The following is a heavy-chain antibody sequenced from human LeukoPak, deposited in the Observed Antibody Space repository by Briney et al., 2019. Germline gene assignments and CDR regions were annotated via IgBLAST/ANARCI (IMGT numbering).Heavy chain of an antibody. V-gene: IGHV4-38-2*02. J-gene: IGHJ4*02. CDR1: GYSISSGYY. CDR3: ATNFDGYGSSWLQYFDY. D-gene: IGHD6-13*01. Sequence: SETLSLTCTVSGYSISSGYYWGWIRQPPGKGLEWIGSIYHSGSTYYNPSLKSRVTISVDTSKNQFSLKLSSVTAADTAVYYCATNFDGYGSSWLQYFDYWGQGTLVTVSS. CDR2: IYHSGST.